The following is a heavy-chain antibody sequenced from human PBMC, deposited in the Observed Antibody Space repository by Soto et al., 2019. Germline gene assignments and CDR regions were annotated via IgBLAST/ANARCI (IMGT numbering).Heavy chain of an antibody. D-gene: IGHD6-6*01. CDR1: GFSFTGYY. J-gene: IGHJ5*02. V-gene: IGHV1-2*02. CDR3: AKDLTRQLAYWLDP. Sequence: ASVKVSCKASGFSFTGYYIHWLRQAPGQGLEWMGWINAHSGGTEYAQKFQGRVTLTRDASIATAYLTLTSLTSDDTALYYCAKDLTRQLAYWLDPWGQGTQVTVS. CDR2: INAHSGGT.